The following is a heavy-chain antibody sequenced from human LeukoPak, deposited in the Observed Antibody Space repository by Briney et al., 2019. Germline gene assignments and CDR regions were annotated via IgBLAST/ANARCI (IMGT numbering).Heavy chain of an antibody. D-gene: IGHD6-25*01. CDR1: GYTFTHYY. CDR2: INPNSGGT. V-gene: IGHV1-2*02. J-gene: IGHJ5*02. Sequence: ASVKVSCKASGYTFTHYYIYWVRQAPGQGLEWMGWINPNSGGTNYAQKFLGRVTMTRDTSISTAYMELSSLRPDDTAVYYCARDTSGGPYNYFDPWGQGTLVTVTS. CDR3: ARDTSGGPYNYFDP.